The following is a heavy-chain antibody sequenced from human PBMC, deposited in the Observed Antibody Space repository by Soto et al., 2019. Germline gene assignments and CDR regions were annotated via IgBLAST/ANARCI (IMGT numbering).Heavy chain of an antibody. CDR3: ASEGYCSSTSCYESYYYYMDV. CDR1: GFTFSSYS. CDR2: ISSSSSTI. J-gene: IGHJ6*03. D-gene: IGHD2-2*01. V-gene: IGHV3-48*01. Sequence: GGSLRLSCAASGFTFSSYSMNWVRQAPGKGLEWVSYISSSSSTIYYADSVKGRFTISRDNAKNSLYLQMNSLRAEDTAVYYCASEGYCSSTSCYESYYYYMDVWGKGTTVTVSS.